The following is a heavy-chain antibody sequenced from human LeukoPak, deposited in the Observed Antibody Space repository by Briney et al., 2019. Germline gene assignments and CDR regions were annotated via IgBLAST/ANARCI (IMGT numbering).Heavy chain of an antibody. CDR3: ARVNYGGNSEGDY. J-gene: IGHJ4*02. Sequence: SETLSLTCTVSGGSISSYYWSWIRQPPGKGLEWIGYIYYSGSTYYNPSLKSRVTISVDTSKNQFSLKLSSVTAADTAVYYCARVNYGGNSEGDYWGQGTLVTVSS. CDR1: GGSISSYY. V-gene: IGHV4-59*08. CDR2: IYYSGST. D-gene: IGHD4-23*01.